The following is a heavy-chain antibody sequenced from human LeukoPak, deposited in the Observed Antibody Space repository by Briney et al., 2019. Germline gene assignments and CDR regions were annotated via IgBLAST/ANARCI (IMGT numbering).Heavy chain of an antibody. V-gene: IGHV4-39*01. CDR3: ARQSWYSSSSYFDY. CDR1: GGSISSSSYY. D-gene: IGHD6-6*01. J-gene: IGHJ4*02. Sequence: KPSETLSLTCTVSGGSISSSSYYWGWIRQPPGKGLEWIGSIYYSGSTYYNPSLKSRVTISVGTSKNQFSLKLSSVTAADTAVYYCARQSWYSSSSYFDYWGQGTLVTVSS. CDR2: IYYSGST.